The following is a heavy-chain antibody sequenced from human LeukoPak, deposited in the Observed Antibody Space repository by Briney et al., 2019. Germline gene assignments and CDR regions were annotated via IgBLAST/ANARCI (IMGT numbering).Heavy chain of an antibody. Sequence: GGSLRLSCAASGFTFSDYYMSWIRQAPGKGLEWVSYISSSGSTIYYADSVKGRFTISRDNAKNSLYLQMNSLRAEDTAVYYCARDGLGYCSSTSCPCSYMDVWGKGTTVTVSS. V-gene: IGHV3-11*04. CDR1: GFTFSDYY. D-gene: IGHD2-2*01. CDR3: ARDGLGYCSSTSCPCSYMDV. J-gene: IGHJ6*03. CDR2: ISSSGSTI.